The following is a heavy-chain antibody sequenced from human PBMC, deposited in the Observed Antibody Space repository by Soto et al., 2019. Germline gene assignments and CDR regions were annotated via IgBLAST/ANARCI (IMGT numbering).Heavy chain of an antibody. J-gene: IGHJ4*02. CDR3: ARDEDGYNPGFDY. Sequence: SVKVSCKASGGTFSSYAISWVRQAPGQGLEWMGGIIPIFGTANYAQKFQGRVTITADESTSTAYMELSSLRSEDTAVYYCARDEDGYNPGFDYWGQGTLVTVSS. V-gene: IGHV1-69*13. D-gene: IGHD5-12*01. CDR2: IIPIFGTA. CDR1: GGTFSSYA.